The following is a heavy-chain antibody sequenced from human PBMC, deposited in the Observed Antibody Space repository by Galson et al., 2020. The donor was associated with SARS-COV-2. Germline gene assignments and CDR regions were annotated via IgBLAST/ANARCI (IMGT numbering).Heavy chain of an antibody. V-gene: IGHV3-7*01. CDR1: GFTSRNYW. J-gene: IGHJ4*02. D-gene: IGHD6-19*01. CDR3: ARDISVAAFDS. Sequence: GESLKISCATSGFTSRNYWLSWVRQAPGKGLEWVANTNQDGSTKYYVDSVKGRFTISRDNAKNSLYLEMNSVRAEDTAVYYCARDISVAAFDSWGQGTQVTVSS. CDR2: TNQDGSTK.